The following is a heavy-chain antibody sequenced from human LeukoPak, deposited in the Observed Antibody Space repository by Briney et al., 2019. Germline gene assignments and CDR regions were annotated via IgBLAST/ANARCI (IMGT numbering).Heavy chain of an antibody. CDR2: ISSSSSYI. Sequence: GRSLRLSCAASGFTFSSYGMHWVRQAPGKGLEWVSFISSSSSYIYYADSVKGRFTISRDNAKNSLYLQMNSLRAEDTALYYCARGEWSADAFDIWGQGTMVTVSS. V-gene: IGHV3-21*01. J-gene: IGHJ3*02. CDR3: ARGEWSADAFDI. CDR1: GFTFSSYG. D-gene: IGHD3-3*01.